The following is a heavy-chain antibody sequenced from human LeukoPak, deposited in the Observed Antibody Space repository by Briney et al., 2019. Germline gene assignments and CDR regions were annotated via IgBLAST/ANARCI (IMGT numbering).Heavy chain of an antibody. D-gene: IGHD6-13*01. CDR2: MYHSGST. CDR3: ARSRRSWSTFDY. CDR1: GYSISSGYY. J-gene: IGHJ4*02. Sequence: PSETLSLTCTVSGYSISSGYYWGWIRQPPGKGLEWIGSMYHSGSTYYNPSLKSRVTISVDTSKNQFSLKLTSVTATDTAVYYCARSRRSWSTFDYWGQGTLVTVSS. V-gene: IGHV4-38-2*02.